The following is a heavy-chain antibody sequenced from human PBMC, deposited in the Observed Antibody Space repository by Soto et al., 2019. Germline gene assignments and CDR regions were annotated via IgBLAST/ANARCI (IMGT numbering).Heavy chain of an antibody. J-gene: IGHJ4*02. V-gene: IGHV3-23*01. Sequence: EVHLLESGGGLVQPGGSLRLSCAGSGFTFSTYAMTWVRQAPGKGLEWVSAISSSGGSTYFADSVKGRFTISRDNSKSTLYLQLNGLRAEDTAVYYCAKEYCSRGSCYFDFWGQGTLVTVSS. CDR3: AKEYCSRGSCYFDF. CDR2: ISSSGGST. CDR1: GFTFSTYA. D-gene: IGHD2-15*01.